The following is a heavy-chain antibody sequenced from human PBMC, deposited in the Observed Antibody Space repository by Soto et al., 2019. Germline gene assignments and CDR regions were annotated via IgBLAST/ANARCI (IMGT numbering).Heavy chain of an antibody. D-gene: IGHD3-9*01. J-gene: IGHJ4*02. Sequence: PGVTLRLSCAASGFTFTSYALSWFRQAPAKGLEWVSTISGGDTYYADFVKGRFTISKDIFKNTLYLQVDGLRAEDTAIYYCAKDRETDWFADFWGQGALVTVSS. CDR2: ISGGDT. CDR1: GFTFTSYA. V-gene: IGHV3-23*01. CDR3: AKDRETDWFADF.